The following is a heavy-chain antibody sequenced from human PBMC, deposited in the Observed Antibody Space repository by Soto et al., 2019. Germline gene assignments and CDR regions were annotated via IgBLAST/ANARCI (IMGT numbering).Heavy chain of an antibody. Sequence: EVQLLESGGALVRPGGSLRLSCAASGFSFNNYALSWVRQAPGKGLEWVSTFSAGGRAYYAASVQGRFTIARDSSQHTVHLQISDLRPEDTAVYYCAKESLPEHYGDTLFDYWGQGTRVTVSS. J-gene: IGHJ4*02. CDR3: AKESLPEHYGDTLFDY. CDR2: FSAGGRA. D-gene: IGHD4-17*01. CDR1: GFSFNNYA. V-gene: IGHV3-23*01.